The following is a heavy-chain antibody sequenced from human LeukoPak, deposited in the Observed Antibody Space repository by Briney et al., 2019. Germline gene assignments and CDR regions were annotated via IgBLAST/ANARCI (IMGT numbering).Heavy chain of an antibody. Sequence: SGGSLRLSCVGSGFSFRSHWVNWVRQSPGKRLEWVANIKPDGSDKYYVDSARGRFTVSRDNAKNSAFLQMNSLRAEDTAIYYCATISAQTFDIWGQGTLVSVSS. J-gene: IGHJ3*02. CDR3: ATISAQTFDI. CDR2: IKPDGSDK. D-gene: IGHD5-24*01. V-gene: IGHV3-7*01. CDR1: GFSFRSHW.